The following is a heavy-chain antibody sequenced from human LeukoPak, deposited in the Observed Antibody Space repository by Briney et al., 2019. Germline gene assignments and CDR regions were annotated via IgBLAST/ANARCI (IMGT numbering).Heavy chain of an antibody. CDR3: ARQVDCSSTSCYVLEPYFDY. Sequence: SETLSLTCIVSGGSIISYYWSCIRQPPGKGLEWMGYIYYSGSTNYNPSLKSRVTISVDTSKNQFSLKLSSVTAADTAVYYCARQVDCSSTSCYVLEPYFDYWGQGTLVTVSS. CDR1: GGSIISYY. D-gene: IGHD2-2*01. CDR2: IYYSGST. J-gene: IGHJ4*02. V-gene: IGHV4-59*01.